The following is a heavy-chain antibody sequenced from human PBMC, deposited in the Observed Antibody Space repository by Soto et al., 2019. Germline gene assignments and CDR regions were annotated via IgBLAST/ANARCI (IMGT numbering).Heavy chain of an antibody. CDR1: GYMFSNYA. J-gene: IGHJ5*02. V-gene: IGHV3-33*08. CDR2: IWYDGSNK. Sequence: GGSLRLSCAASGYMFSNYAMSWVRQAPGKGLEWVAVIWYDGSNKYYADSVKGRFTISRDNSKNTLYLQMDSLRAEDTAVYYCARNYCDSSGYNWFDPWGQGTLVTVSS. D-gene: IGHD3-22*01. CDR3: ARNYCDSSGYNWFDP.